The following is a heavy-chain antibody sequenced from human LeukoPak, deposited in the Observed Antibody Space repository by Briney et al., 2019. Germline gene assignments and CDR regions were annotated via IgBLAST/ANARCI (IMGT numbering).Heavy chain of an antibody. J-gene: IGHJ6*03. Sequence: SETLSLTCTVSGGSISSSSYYWGWIRQPPGEGLEWIGSIYYSGSTYYNPSLKSRVTISVDTSKNQFSLKLSSVTAADTAVYYCARDPGYSSSWYIFPDYYYYYMDVWGKGTTVTVSS. CDR1: GGSISSSSYY. CDR3: ARDPGYSSSWYIFPDYYYYYMDV. CDR2: IYYSGST. V-gene: IGHV4-39*07. D-gene: IGHD6-13*01.